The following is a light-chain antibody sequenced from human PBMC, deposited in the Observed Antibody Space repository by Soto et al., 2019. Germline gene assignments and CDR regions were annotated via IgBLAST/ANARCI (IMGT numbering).Light chain of an antibody. CDR2: EVT. CDR1: SSDVGGYND. V-gene: IGLV2-8*01. J-gene: IGLJ2*01. Sequence: QSALSQPPSASGSPGQSVAISCTGTSSDVGGYNDVSWYQQHPGKAPKLMIYEVTRRPSGVPDRFSGSKSGNTASLTGSGLPADDEADYFCSSKAGRNHLGVVFGGGTKLTVL. CDR3: SSKAGRNHLGVV.